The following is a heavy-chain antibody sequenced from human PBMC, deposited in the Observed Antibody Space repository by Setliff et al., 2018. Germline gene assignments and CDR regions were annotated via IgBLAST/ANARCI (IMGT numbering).Heavy chain of an antibody. J-gene: IGHJ5*02. Sequence: SETLSLTCTVSGGSISSGSYYWGWIRQPPRKGLEWIGSIHYSGSTYYNPSLKSRVTISVDTSKNQFSLKLSSVTAADTAVYYCAMWQLGWFDPWGQGTLVTVSS. V-gene: IGHV4-39*01. CDR2: IHYSGST. CDR1: GGSISSGSYY. CDR3: AMWQLGWFDP. D-gene: IGHD1-26*01.